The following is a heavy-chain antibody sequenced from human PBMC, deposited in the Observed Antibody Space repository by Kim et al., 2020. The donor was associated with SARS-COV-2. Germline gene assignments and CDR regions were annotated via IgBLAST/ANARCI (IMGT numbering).Heavy chain of an antibody. CDR3: ARGLGLYYDSSGYYSDY. J-gene: IGHJ4*02. Sequence: LKSRVTISVDTSKNQFSLKLSSVTAADTAVYYCARGLGLYYDSSGYYSDYWGQGTLVTVSS. D-gene: IGHD3-22*01. V-gene: IGHV4-34*01.